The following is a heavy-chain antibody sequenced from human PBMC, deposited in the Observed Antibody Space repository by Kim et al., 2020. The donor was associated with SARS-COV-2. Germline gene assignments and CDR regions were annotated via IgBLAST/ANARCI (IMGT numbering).Heavy chain of an antibody. CDR2: IYPADSDT. J-gene: IGHJ4*01. V-gene: IGHV5-51*01. CDR3: AILAFGSGQLDGYDY. Sequence: GESLKISCKGSGYNFYNYWIGWVRQRPGKGLEWMGSIYPADSDTRYDPSFRGQVTIPADKSLSNAYLQWSSLKASDSANYYCAILAFGSGQLDGYDYWGQ. D-gene: IGHD6-13*01. CDR1: GYNFYNYW.